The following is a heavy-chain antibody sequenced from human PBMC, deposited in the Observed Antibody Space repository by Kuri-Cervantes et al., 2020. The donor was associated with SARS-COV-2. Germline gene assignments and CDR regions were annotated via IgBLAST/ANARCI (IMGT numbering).Heavy chain of an antibody. CDR2: VRRDGSNY. J-gene: IGHJ3*02. CDR1: GFSFSYYG. CDR3: ARGDFSDSSGNFQDVFDI. D-gene: IGHD3-22*01. V-gene: IGHV3-30*02. Sequence: GESLKISCAASGFSFSYYGMHWVRQAPGKGLEWVGFVRRDGSNYYYADSVKGRFTISRDNAKNSLYLQMNSLRAEDTAAYYCARGDFSDSSGNFQDVFDIWGQGTMVTVSS.